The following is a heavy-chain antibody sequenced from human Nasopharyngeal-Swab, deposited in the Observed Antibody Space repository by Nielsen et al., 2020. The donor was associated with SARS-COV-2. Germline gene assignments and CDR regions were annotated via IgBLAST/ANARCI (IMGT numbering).Heavy chain of an antibody. Sequence: WARQAPGKGLEWMEISNPSGGSTSYAQKFQGRVTRTRDKSTSTVYMELSSLRSEDTAVYYCARGRITMVRGVRSFRAFDIWGQGTMVTVSS. J-gene: IGHJ3*02. CDR2: SNPSGGST. CDR3: ARGRITMVRGVRSFRAFDI. V-gene: IGHV1-46*01. D-gene: IGHD3-10*01.